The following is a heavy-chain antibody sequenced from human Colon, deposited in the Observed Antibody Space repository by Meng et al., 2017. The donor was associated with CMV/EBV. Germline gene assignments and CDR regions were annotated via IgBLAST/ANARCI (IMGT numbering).Heavy chain of an antibody. CDR3: ARRHFTGWYYLDS. Sequence: SQTHSLTGAISGDSVSRDTVGWNWIRKPPSRGLEWLGRTYYRSRWLVDYAPSVRSRIRIDADTSKNEVSLRLESVTPEDTAVYYCARRHFTGWYYLDSWGQGTLVTVSS. CDR1: GDSVSRDTVG. J-gene: IGHJ4*02. CDR2: TYYRSRWLV. V-gene: IGHV6-1*01. D-gene: IGHD3-9*01.